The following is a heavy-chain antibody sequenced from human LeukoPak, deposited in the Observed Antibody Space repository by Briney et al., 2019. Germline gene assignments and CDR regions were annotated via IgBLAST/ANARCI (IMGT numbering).Heavy chain of an antibody. V-gene: IGHV3-23*01. J-gene: IGHJ4*02. CDR2: ITGGGGST. CDR1: GFTFNTYA. D-gene: IGHD3-10*01. Sequence: GGSLRLSCAASGFTFNTYAMTWVRQAPGKGLEWVSCITGGGGSTYYADSVTGRCTISRDNSKNTIYLQMDSLRAEDSAVYFCAKGGFATPGSFWGQGTLVAVSS. CDR3: AKGGFATPGSF.